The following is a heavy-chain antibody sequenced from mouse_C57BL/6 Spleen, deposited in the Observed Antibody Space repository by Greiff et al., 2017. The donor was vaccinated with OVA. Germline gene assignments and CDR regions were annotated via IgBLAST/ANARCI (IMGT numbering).Heavy chain of an antibody. Sequence: EVKLVESGGGLVKPGGSLKLSCAASGFTFSSYAMSWVRQTPEKRLEWVATISDGGSYTYYPDNVKGRFTISRDNAKNNLYLQMSHLKSEDTAMYYCARERIYYDYDDAMDYWGQGTSVTVSS. CDR2: ISDGGSYT. CDR3: ARERIYYDYDDAMDY. J-gene: IGHJ4*01. V-gene: IGHV5-4*01. D-gene: IGHD2-4*01. CDR1: GFTFSSYA.